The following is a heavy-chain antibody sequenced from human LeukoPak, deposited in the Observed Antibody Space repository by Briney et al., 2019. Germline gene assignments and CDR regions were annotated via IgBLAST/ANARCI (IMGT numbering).Heavy chain of an antibody. CDR1: GGSFSGYY. D-gene: IGHD4-23*01. CDR3: ARRRWYDYYFDY. Sequence: SETLSLTCAVYGGSFSGYYWSWIRQPPGKGLEWIGEINHSGSTNYNPSLKSRVTISVDTSKNQFSLKLSSVTAADTAVYYCARRRWYDYYFDYWGQGTLVTVSS. V-gene: IGHV4-34*01. CDR2: INHSGST. J-gene: IGHJ4*02.